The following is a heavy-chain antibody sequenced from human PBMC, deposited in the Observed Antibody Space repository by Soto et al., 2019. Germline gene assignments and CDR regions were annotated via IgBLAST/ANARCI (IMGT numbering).Heavy chain of an antibody. D-gene: IGHD3-9*01. J-gene: IGHJ6*02. CDR1: GGTFSSYA. Sequence: QVQLVQSGAAGKKPGSSVKVSCKASGGTFSSYAISWVRQAPGQGLEWMGGIIPIFGTANYAQKFQGRVTITADESTSTAYMELSSLRSEDTAVYYCARESTICPQTPPPMYSYYGMYVWGQGTTVPVSS. CDR3: ARESTICPQTPPPMYSYYGMYV. CDR2: IIPIFGTA. V-gene: IGHV1-69*01.